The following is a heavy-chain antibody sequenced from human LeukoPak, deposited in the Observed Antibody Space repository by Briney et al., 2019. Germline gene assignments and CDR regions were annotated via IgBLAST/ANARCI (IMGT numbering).Heavy chain of an antibody. CDR2: ISSRGNSI. CDR3: ARGEQLYLAYFDY. J-gene: IGHJ4*02. V-gene: IGHV3-11*01. Sequence: GGSLRLSCAASGFTLSDHYMSWIRQAPGKGLEWVSYISSRGNSIYYAGSVKGRFTISRDSAKNSVYLQMNSLRAEDTAVYYCARGEQLYLAYFDYWGQGTPVTVSS. D-gene: IGHD1-26*01. CDR1: GFTLSDHY.